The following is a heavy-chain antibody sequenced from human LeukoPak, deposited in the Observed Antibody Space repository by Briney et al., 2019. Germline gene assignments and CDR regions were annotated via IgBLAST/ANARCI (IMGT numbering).Heavy chain of an antibody. CDR1: GFTFSSYG. J-gene: IGHJ5*02. V-gene: IGHV3-33*01. CDR2: IWYDASNK. Sequence: GGSLRLSCAASGFTFSSYGMHWVRQAPGKGLEWVAIIWYDASNKYYADSVKGRFTISRDNSKNTLYLQMNSLRAEDTAVYYCARDLAAAGTWFDPWGQGTLVTVSS. CDR3: ARDLAAAGTWFDP. D-gene: IGHD6-13*01.